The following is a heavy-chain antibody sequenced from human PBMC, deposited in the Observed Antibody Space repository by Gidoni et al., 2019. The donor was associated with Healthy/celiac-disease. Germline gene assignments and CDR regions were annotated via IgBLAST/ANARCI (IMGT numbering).Heavy chain of an antibody. CDR3: AREGGAREGKRTRAYEQQLAPYYYYYYMDV. CDR2: IIPIFGTA. J-gene: IGHJ6*03. D-gene: IGHD6-13*01. CDR1: GGTFSSYA. Sequence: QVQLVQSGAEVKKPGSSVKVSCKASGGTFSSYAISWVRQAPGQGLGWMGGIIPIFGTANYAQKFQGRVTITADESTSTAYMELSSLRSEDTAVYYCAREGGAREGKRTRAYEQQLAPYYYYYYMDVWGKGTTVTVSS. V-gene: IGHV1-69*01.